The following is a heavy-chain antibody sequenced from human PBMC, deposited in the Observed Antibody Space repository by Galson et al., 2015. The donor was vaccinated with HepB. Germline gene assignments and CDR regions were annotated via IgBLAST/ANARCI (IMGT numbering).Heavy chain of an antibody. D-gene: IGHD3-22*01. CDR2: ISPSGGAT. CDR3: AKDRDYYDSNGYYYLFS. J-gene: IGHJ4*02. V-gene: IGHV3-23*01. Sequence: SLRLSCAASGFTFSNFAMSWVRQAPGKELQWVSSISPSGGATYYADSVKGRFTISRDNSKNTLYLQMNSLRADDTAVFYCAKDRDYYDSNGYYYLFSWGQGTLVTVSS. CDR1: GFTFSNFA.